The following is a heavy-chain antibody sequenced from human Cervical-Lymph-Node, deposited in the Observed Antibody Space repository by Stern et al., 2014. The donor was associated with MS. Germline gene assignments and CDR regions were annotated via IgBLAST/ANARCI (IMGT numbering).Heavy chain of an antibody. CDR3: AKDIDYGDYGWYYFDY. V-gene: IGHV3-23*04. J-gene: IGHJ4*02. CDR2: NGGRVGIS. Sequence: VQLVQSGGGLALPGGSLRLSCAASGFTFASYALTWVRRAPGKGLEWVASNGGRVGISDYADSVKGRFTISRDNYKNTVYLQMNSLRAEDTATYYCAKDIDYGDYGWYYFDYWGQGTPVTVSS. D-gene: IGHD4-17*01. CDR1: GFTFASYA.